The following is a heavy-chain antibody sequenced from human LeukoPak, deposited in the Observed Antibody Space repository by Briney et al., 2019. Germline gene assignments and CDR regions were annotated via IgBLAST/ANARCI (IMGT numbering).Heavy chain of an antibody. V-gene: IGHV4-34*01. D-gene: IGHD5-18*01. CDR3: ARGRGVSRRGYRYGWGY. CDR2: INHSGCT. J-gene: IGHJ4*02. Sequence: SETLSLPCALCGGSYKCYYGRCMRDPTGEGLEGFGEINHSGCTDYNPSLKSRVTISVDTSKNQFSLKLSSVTDADTAVDYCARGRGVSRRGYRYGWGYWGQGTLVSVSS. CDR1: GGSYKCYY.